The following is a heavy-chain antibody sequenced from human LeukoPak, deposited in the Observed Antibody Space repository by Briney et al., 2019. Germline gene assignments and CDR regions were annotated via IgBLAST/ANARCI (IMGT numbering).Heavy chain of an antibody. V-gene: IGHV3-23*01. CDR2: ISGSGGST. CDR1: GFTFSSYA. D-gene: IGHD3-9*01. J-gene: IGHJ6*02. Sequence: GGSLRLSCAASGFTFSSYAMSWVRQAPGKGLEWVSAISGSGGSTYYADSVKGRFTISRDNSKNTLYLQMNSLRAEDTAVYYCAKFNFDWLLYYYYGMDVWGQGTTVTVSS. CDR3: AKFNFDWLLYYYYGMDV.